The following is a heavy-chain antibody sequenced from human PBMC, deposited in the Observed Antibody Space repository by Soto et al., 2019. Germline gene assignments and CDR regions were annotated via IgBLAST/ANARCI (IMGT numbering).Heavy chain of an antibody. CDR1: GCTFSSYS. CDR3: ARDSSPYYDFWSGEGAD. V-gene: IGHV3-30*03. D-gene: IGHD3-3*01. Sequence: GGLLRHSCAAFGCTFSSYSMHRVRQTPGKGLEWVAVISYDGSNKYYADSVKGRFTISRDNSKNTLYLQMNSLRAEDTAVYYCARDSSPYYDFWSGEGADWGQGTLVTVSS. J-gene: IGHJ4*02. CDR2: ISYDGSNK.